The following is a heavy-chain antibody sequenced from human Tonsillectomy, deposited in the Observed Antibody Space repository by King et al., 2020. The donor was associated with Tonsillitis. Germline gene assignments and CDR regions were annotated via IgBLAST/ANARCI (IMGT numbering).Heavy chain of an antibody. CDR2: IDWDDNK. Sequence: QVTLKESGPALVKPTQTLTLTCAFSGFPLSFRGMCVGWIRQPPGKAQEWLALIDWDDNKYYTTSLKTRLTISKDTSKNQVVLTMTNMDPVDTATYYCARMRDSSGYFYPGAFDIWGQGTMVTVSS. J-gene: IGHJ3*02. CDR3: ARMRDSSGYFYPGAFDI. D-gene: IGHD3-22*01. V-gene: IGHV2-70*01. CDR1: GFPLSFRGMC.